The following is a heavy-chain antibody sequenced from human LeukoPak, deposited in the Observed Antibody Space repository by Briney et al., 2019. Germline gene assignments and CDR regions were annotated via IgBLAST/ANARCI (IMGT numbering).Heavy chain of an antibody. V-gene: IGHV1-2*02. CDR1: GYTFSGYF. D-gene: IGHD4-17*01. Sequence: ASVKVSCKASGYTFSGYFMHWVRQAPGQGLEWMGWINPNSGGTNYAQNFQGRVTMTRDTSISTAYMELSRLRSDDTAVYYCARDLSYGDYFGYWGQGTLVTVSS. CDR2: INPNSGGT. J-gene: IGHJ4*02. CDR3: ARDLSYGDYFGY.